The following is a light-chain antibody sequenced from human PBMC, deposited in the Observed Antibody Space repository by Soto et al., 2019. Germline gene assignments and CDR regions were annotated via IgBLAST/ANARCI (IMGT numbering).Light chain of an antibody. Sequence: QSALTQPASVSGSPGQSITIPCTGSSSDVGGYNYVSWYQQYPGKAPKLMIYDVTNRPSGVSNRFSGSKSGNTASLTISGLQAEDEADYYCSSYTSSTTLVLFGGGTKLTVL. J-gene: IGLJ2*01. V-gene: IGLV2-14*01. CDR1: SSDVGGYNY. CDR3: SSYTSSTTLVL. CDR2: DVT.